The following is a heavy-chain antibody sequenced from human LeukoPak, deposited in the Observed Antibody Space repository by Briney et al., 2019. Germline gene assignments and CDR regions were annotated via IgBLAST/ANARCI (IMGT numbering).Heavy chain of an antibody. J-gene: IGHJ4*02. Sequence: PGRSLRLSCAASGFTFSSYGMHWVRQAPGKGLEWVAVISYDGSNKYYADSVKGRFTISRDNSKNTLYLQMNSLRAEDTAVYYCAKDVYGIMITFGGVIVQGGYFDYWGQGTLVTVSS. CDR1: GFTFSSYG. CDR2: ISYDGSNK. D-gene: IGHD3-16*02. CDR3: AKDVYGIMITFGGVIVQGGYFDY. V-gene: IGHV3-30*18.